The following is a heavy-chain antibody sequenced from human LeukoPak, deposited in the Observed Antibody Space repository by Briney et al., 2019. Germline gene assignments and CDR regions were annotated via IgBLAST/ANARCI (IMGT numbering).Heavy chain of an antibody. CDR3: ARDRRVKGSYPSYFDY. CDR2: MNPNSGNT. CDR1: GYTFTSYD. D-gene: IGHD1-26*01. J-gene: IGHJ4*02. V-gene: IGHV1-8*01. Sequence: ASVKVSCKASGYTFTSYDINWVRQATGQGLEWMGWMNPNSGNTGYAQKFQGRVTMTRNTSISTAYMELSSLRSEDTAVYYCARDRRVKGSYPSYFDYWGQGTLVTVSS.